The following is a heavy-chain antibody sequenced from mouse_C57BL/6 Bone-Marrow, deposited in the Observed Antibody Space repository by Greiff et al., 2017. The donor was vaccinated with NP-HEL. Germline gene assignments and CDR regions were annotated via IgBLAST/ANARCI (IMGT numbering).Heavy chain of an antibody. Sequence: VQLKQSGPELVKPGASVKIPCKASGYTFTDYNMDWVKQSHGKSLEWIGDINPNNGGTIYNQKFKGKATLTVDKSSSTAYMELRSLTSEDTAVYYCARERRDYGSSYDWYFDVWGTGTTVTVSS. CDR2: INPNNGGT. V-gene: IGHV1-18*01. J-gene: IGHJ1*03. CDR1: GYTFTDYN. D-gene: IGHD1-1*01. CDR3: ARERRDYGSSYDWYFDV.